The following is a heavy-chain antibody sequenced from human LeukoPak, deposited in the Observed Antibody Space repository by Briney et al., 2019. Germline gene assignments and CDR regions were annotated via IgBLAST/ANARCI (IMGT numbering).Heavy chain of an antibody. D-gene: IGHD4-11*01. Sequence: ASVKVSCKASGYTFTRYGISWVRQAPGQGLEWMGWISAYNGNTNYAQKLQGRVTMTTDTSTSTAYMELRSLRSDDTAVYYCARDDYPTHPGDYWGQGTLVTVSS. CDR3: ARDDYPTHPGDY. J-gene: IGHJ4*02. V-gene: IGHV1-18*04. CDR2: ISAYNGNT. CDR1: GYTFTRYG.